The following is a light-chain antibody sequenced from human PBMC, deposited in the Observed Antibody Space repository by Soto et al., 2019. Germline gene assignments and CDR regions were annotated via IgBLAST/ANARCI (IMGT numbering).Light chain of an antibody. CDR2: GAP. V-gene: IGKV3-11*01. J-gene: IGKJ5*01. CDR1: QRVSSN. CDR3: QQRSNWRIT. Sequence: ETVLTQSPATLSLSPGERAMFSCRASQRVSSNLAWYQQKPGQAPRLLIHGAPNRATGIPARFSGSGSGTDFTLTISSPEPEDFAVYFCQQRSNWRITFGQGTRLEIK.